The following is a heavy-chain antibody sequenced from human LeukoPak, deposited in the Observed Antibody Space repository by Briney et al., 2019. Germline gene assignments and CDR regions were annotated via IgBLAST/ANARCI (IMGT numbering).Heavy chain of an antibody. V-gene: IGHV4-59*01. CDR3: ARDNPGYYDSSGFDY. J-gene: IGHJ4*02. Sequence: PSETLSLTCTVSGGSISSYYWSWIRQPPGKGLECIGYIYYSGSTNYNPSLKSRVTISVDTSKNQFSLKLSSVTAADTAVYYCARDNPGYYDSSGFDYWGQGTLVTVSS. CDR1: GGSISSYY. CDR2: IYYSGST. D-gene: IGHD3-22*01.